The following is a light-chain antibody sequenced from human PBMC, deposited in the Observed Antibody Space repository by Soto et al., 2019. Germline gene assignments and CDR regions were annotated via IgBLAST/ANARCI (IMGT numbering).Light chain of an antibody. CDR3: QQYYTYPPYT. CDR1: QGISNY. J-gene: IGKJ2*01. Sequence: AIRMTQSPSSFSASTGDRVTITCRASQGISNYLAWYQQKPGKAPKLLIYAATTLQSGVPSRFSGSGSGTDFTLTISRLQSEDFATYYCQQYYTYPPYTFGQGTKLEIK. V-gene: IGKV1-8*01. CDR2: AAT.